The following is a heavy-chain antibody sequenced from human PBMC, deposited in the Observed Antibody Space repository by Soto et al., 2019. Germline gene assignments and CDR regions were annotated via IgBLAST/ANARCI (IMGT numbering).Heavy chain of an antibody. D-gene: IGHD5-18*01. Sequence: QVQLQESGPGLVKPSETLSLTCTVSGGSISSDYWTWIRQPPGERLEWIGYIYYNGNTNYNSSLKSRVTLSLDTSKNQFSLKLTSVTAADTAVYFCARLAYTSGFTFDYWGRGTLVTVSS. CDR1: GGSISSDY. CDR2: IYYNGNT. V-gene: IGHV4-59*01. J-gene: IGHJ4*02. CDR3: ARLAYTSGFTFDY.